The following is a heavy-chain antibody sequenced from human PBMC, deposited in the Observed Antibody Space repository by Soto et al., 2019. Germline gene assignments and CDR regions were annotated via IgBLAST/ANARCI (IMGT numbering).Heavy chain of an antibody. D-gene: IGHD1-20*01. J-gene: IGHJ6*02. Sequence: GGSLRLSCAASGFTSSNAWMSWVRQAPGKGLEWVGRIKSKTDGGTTDYAAPVKGRFTISRDDSKNTLYLQMNSLKTEDTAVYYCTTSRYNWNPIRIYYYYGMDAWGQGTTVTVSS. V-gene: IGHV3-15*01. CDR3: TTSRYNWNPIRIYYYYGMDA. CDR2: IKSKTDGGTT. CDR1: GFTSSNAW.